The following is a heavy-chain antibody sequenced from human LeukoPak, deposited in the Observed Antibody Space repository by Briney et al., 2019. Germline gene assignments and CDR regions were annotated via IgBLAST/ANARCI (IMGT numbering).Heavy chain of an antibody. CDR3: ATATPQGHSSLPG. D-gene: IGHD3-22*01. V-gene: IGHV1-69*13. Sequence: GASVKVSCKASGGTFSRYANSWVRQAPGKGVEWMGGIIPIFGTANYAQKFQGRVTITADESTSTAYMELSSLRSEDTAVYYCATATPQGHSSLPGWGQEPWSPSPQ. CDR1: GGTFSRYA. CDR2: IIPIFGTA. J-gene: IGHJ4*01.